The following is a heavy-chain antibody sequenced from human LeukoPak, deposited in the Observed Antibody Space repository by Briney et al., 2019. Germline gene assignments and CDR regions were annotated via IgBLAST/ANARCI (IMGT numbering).Heavy chain of an antibody. D-gene: IGHD1-26*01. J-gene: IGHJ4*02. V-gene: IGHV3-73*01. Sequence: GGSLRLSCAASGFTFSSYEMNWVRQASGKGLEWVGHIRSKADSYATVYAASVKGRFTITRDDSENTAYLQMNSLKTEDTAVYYCATFPSGSWSAYWGQGTLVTVSS. CDR1: GFTFSSYE. CDR3: ATFPSGSWSAY. CDR2: IRSKADSYAT.